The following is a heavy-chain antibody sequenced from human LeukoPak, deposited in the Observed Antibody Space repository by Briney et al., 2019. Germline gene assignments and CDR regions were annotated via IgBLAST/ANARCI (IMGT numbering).Heavy chain of an antibody. CDR2: ISYDGSIK. D-gene: IGHD3-3*01. Sequence: GGSLRLSCAVSGFTFSGYGMHWVRQAPGKGLEWVAVISYDGSIKYYADSVKGRFTISRDNSKNTLYLQMNSLRAEDTAVYYCAKDLGGDYDFWSGSGYFDYWGQGTPVTVSS. CDR1: GFTFSGYG. J-gene: IGHJ4*02. CDR3: AKDLGGDYDFWSGSGYFDY. V-gene: IGHV3-30*18.